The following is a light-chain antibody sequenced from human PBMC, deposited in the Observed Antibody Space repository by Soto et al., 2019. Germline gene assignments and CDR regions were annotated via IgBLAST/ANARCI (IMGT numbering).Light chain of an antibody. J-gene: IGKJ1*01. Sequence: DIQMTQSPSSLSASVGDRVTITCRASQSISSYLNWYQQKPGKAPKLLIYAASSLQSGVPSRFSGSGSGTDFTVTIRSLQPEDFATYYCKQSYSTPPTFGQGTKVDIK. CDR3: KQSYSTPPT. V-gene: IGKV1-39*01. CDR1: QSISSY. CDR2: AAS.